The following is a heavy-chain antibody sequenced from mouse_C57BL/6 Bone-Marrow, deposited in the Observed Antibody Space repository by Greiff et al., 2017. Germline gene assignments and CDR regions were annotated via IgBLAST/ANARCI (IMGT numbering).Heavy chain of an antibody. CDR2: INPNNGGT. CDR3: ARNSHFDY. CDR1: GYTFTDYY. V-gene: IGHV1-26*01. Sequence: DVQLQQSGPELVKPGASVKISCKASGYTFTDYYMNWVKQSPGKSLEWIGDINPNNGGTSYNQKFKGKATLTVDKSSSTAYMELRSLTSEDSAVYYCARNSHFDYWGQGTTLTVSS. J-gene: IGHJ2*01.